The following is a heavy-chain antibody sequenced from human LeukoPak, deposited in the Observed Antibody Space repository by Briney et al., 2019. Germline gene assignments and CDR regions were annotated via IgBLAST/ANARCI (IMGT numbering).Heavy chain of an antibody. V-gene: IGHV3-21*01. J-gene: IGHJ4*02. CDR1: GFTFSSYS. CDR3: VRDLFDDYSLDY. D-gene: IGHD3-16*01. CDR2: INSDSRLM. Sequence: GGSLRLSCAASGFTFSSYSMNWVRQAPGKGLEWVSSINSDSRLMYYAESVKGRFTISRDNARNSLYLQSNSLRAEDTAVYFCVRDLFDDYSLDYWGQGTLVTVSS.